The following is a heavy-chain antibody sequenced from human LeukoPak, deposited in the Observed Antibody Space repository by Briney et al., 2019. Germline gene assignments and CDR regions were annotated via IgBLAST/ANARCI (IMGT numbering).Heavy chain of an antibody. J-gene: IGHJ4*02. D-gene: IGHD1-26*01. CDR2: IYHSGST. V-gene: IGHV4-30-2*01. CDR1: GGSISSGGYY. CDR3: ASESGSYYAFDY. Sequence: SETLSLTCTVSGGSISSGGYYWSWIRQPPGKGLEWIGYIYHSGSTYYNPSLKSRVTISVDRSKNQFSLKLSSVTAADTAVYYCASESGSYYAFDYWGQGTLVTVSS.